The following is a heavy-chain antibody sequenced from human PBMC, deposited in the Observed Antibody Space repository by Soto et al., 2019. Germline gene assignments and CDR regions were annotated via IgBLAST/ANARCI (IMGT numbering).Heavy chain of an antibody. Sequence: GGSLRLSCAASGFTFSSYAMSWVRQAPGKGLERVSAISGSGGSTYYADSVKGRFTISRDNSKNTLYLQMNSLRAEDTAVYYCAKDCSGGSCYSQAFDIWGQGTMVTVSS. CDR1: GFTFSSYA. D-gene: IGHD2-15*01. CDR3: AKDCSGGSCYSQAFDI. V-gene: IGHV3-23*01. CDR2: ISGSGGST. J-gene: IGHJ3*02.